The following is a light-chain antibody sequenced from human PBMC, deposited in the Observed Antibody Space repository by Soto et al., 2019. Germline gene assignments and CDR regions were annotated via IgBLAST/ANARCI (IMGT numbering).Light chain of an antibody. CDR2: GAS. CDR3: QESNNGPPST. CDR1: QSVSSNY. J-gene: IGKJ5*01. Sequence: ENELRRFTGPQSFAPGKIVTLGCRGSQSVSSNYLAWYQQKPGQAPRLLIYGASSRAIGIPDRFSGSGSGTDFTLTLRSLDPEYTAVQICQESNNGPPSTFGQGTRLEIK. V-gene: IGKV3D-20*02.